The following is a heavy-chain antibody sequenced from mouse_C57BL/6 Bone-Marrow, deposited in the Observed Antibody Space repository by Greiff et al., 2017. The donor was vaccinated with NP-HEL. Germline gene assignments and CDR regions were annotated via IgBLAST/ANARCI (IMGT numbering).Heavy chain of an antibody. CDR3: AIRLYMDY. D-gene: IGHD2-12*01. Sequence: LVESGASVKMSCQASGYTFTDYYMNWVKQSHGKSLEWIGVINPYNGGTSYNQKFKGKATLTVDKSSSTAYMELNSLTSEDSAVYYCAIRLYMDYWGQGTSVTVSS. J-gene: IGHJ4*01. V-gene: IGHV1-19*01. CDR2: INPYNGGT. CDR1: GYTFTDYY.